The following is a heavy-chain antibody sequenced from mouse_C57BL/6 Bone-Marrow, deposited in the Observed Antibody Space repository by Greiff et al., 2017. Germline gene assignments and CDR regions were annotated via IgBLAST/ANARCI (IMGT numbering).Heavy chain of an antibody. J-gene: IGHJ2*01. Sequence: VKLKQSGPVLVKPGASVKMSCKASGYTFTDYYMNWVKQSHGKSLEWIGVINPYNGGTSYNQKFKGKATLTVDRASSTAYMELNRLTSEDSAVYYCARSGYYGSSPYYFDYGGQGTTLTVSS. V-gene: IGHV1-19*01. D-gene: IGHD1-1*01. CDR3: ARSGYYGSSPYYFDY. CDR2: INPYNGGT. CDR1: GYTFTDYY.